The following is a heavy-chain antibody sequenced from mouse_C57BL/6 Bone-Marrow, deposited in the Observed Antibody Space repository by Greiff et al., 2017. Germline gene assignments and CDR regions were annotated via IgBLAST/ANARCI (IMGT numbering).Heavy chain of an antibody. Sequence: VQLKQSGAELVRPGTSVTVSCKASGYAFTIYLIEWVKQRPGQGLEWIGVINPGSGGTNYNEKFKGKATLTAATSSSTAYMQRSSLSSEDSAGYFCARGGLRRMEYWGQEAPVTVAS. CDR2: INPGSGGT. V-gene: IGHV1-54*01. D-gene: IGHD2-4*01. CDR1: GYAFTIYL. J-gene: IGHJ4*01. CDR3: ARGGLRRMEY.